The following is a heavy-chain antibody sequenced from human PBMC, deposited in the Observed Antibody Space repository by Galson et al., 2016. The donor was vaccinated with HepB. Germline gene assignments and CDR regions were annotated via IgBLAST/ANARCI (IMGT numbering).Heavy chain of an antibody. V-gene: IGHV3-66*04. J-gene: IGHJ6*02. CDR3: TRHLVPVVIRTYGLDV. CDR2: IYAGGNT. D-gene: IGHD2-2*02. Sequence: SLRLSCAASGFTVSYNYMSWVRQAPGKGLECVSVIYAGGNTYYADSVKGRFTISRDNSKNTVYLQMNSLRAEDTAVYYFTRHLVPVVIRTYGLDVWGQGTTVTVSS. CDR1: GFTVSYNY.